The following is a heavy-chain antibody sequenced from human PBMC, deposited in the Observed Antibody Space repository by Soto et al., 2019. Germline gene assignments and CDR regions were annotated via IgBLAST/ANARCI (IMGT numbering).Heavy chain of an antibody. CDR2: IIPSFGTA. CDR1: GGTFSSYA. D-gene: IGHD3-10*01. V-gene: IGHV1-69*01. J-gene: IGHJ3*02. Sequence: QVQLVQSGAEVKKPGSSVKVSCKGSGGTFSSYAISWVRQAPGQGLEWMGGIIPSFGTANYAQKFQGRVTITADESTNTAYMELSSLRSEDTALYYCTRPITITKGAAIAIWGQGTMVTVSS. CDR3: TRPITITKGAAIAI.